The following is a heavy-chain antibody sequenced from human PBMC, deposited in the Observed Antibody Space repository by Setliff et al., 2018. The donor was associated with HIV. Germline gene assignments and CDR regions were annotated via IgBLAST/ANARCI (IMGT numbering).Heavy chain of an antibody. J-gene: IGHJ5*02. V-gene: IGHV4-59*11. D-gene: IGHD6-6*01. Sequence: SETLSLTCTVSGGSISSHYWSWIRQPPGKGLEWIGSIYYSGSTNYNPSLKSRVSISEETSKNQFSLKLNSVTAADTAVYYCARDQSIAARYLFDPWGQGTLVTVSS. CDR3: ARDQSIAARYLFDP. CDR2: IYYSGST. CDR1: GGSISSHY.